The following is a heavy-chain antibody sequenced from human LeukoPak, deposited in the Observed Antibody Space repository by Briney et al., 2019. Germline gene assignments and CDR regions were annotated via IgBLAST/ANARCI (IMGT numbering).Heavy chain of an antibody. CDR1: GYTFASYY. V-gene: IGHV1-46*01. CDR2: INPSGGST. J-gene: IGHJ3*02. D-gene: IGHD1-26*01. CDR3: ARYGGSYVLAFDI. Sequence: ASVKVSCKASGYTFASYYMHWVRQAPGQGLEWMGIINPSGGSTSYAQKFQGRVTMTRDTSTSTVYMELSSLRSEDTAVYYCARYGGSYVLAFDIWGQGTMVTVSS.